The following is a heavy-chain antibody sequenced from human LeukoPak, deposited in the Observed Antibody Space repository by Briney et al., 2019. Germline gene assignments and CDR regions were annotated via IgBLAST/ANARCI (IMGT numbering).Heavy chain of an antibody. CDR3: ARVRYCSGGSCYYYYGMDV. CDR2: INHSGST. Sequence: SETLSLTCAVYGGSFGGYYWSWIRQPPGKGLEWIGEINHSGSTNYNPSLKSRVTISVDTSKNQFSLKLSSVTAADTAVYYCARVRYCSGGSCYYYYGMDVWGQGTTVTVSS. D-gene: IGHD2-15*01. V-gene: IGHV4-34*01. J-gene: IGHJ6*02. CDR1: GGSFGGYY.